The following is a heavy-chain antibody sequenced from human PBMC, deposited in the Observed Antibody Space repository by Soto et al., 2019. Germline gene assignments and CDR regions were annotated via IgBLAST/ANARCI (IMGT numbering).Heavy chain of an antibody. Sequence: QLQLVQSGTELKKPGASVKVSCKASGYTFTNYGITWVRQAPGQGLEWMGWINADYGNTNYEQKFQGRVTMTTDISTTTAYMELRSMRTDDTAVYYCARKSLSNFKCFDPWGQGTQVTVPS. D-gene: IGHD4-4*01. CDR3: ARKSLSNFKCFDP. V-gene: IGHV1-18*04. CDR2: INADYGNT. J-gene: IGHJ5*02. CDR1: GYTFTNYG.